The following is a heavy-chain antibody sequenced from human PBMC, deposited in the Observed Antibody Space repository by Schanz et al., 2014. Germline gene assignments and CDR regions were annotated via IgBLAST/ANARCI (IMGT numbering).Heavy chain of an antibody. CDR1: GYIFINSG. J-gene: IGHJ5*02. V-gene: IGHV1-18*01. D-gene: IGHD3-9*01. CDR3: AKAEYDILTDSYSRLDP. Sequence: QIQLVQSGPEVKKPGATVKVSCKASGYIFINSGISWVRQAPGQGLEWMGWISVYNGNTKYPQKLQGRVTMTTDTSTSTVYMELRSLRSDDTAVYYCAKAEYDILTDSYSRLDPWGQGTLVTVSS. CDR2: ISVYNGNT.